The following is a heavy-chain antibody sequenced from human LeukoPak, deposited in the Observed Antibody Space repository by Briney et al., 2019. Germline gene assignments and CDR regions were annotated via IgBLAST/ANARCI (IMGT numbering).Heavy chain of an antibody. J-gene: IGHJ4*02. CDR2: ISGSGGST. D-gene: IGHD3-22*01. CDR3: AKDPMIVVVTSFDY. V-gene: IGHV3-23*01. CDR1: GFTFSSYA. Sequence: GGSLRLSCAASGFTFSSYAMSWIRQAPGKGLEWVSAISGSGGSTYYADSVKGRFTISRDNSKNTLYLQMNSLRAEDTAVYYCAKDPMIVVVTSFDYWGQGTLVTVSS.